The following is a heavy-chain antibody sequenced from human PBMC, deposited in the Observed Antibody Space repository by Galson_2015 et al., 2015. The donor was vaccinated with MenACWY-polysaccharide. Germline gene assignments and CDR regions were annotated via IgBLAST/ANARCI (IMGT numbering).Heavy chain of an antibody. Sequence: SLRLSCAASGFTFSSYAMSWVRQAPGKGLEWVSAISGSGGSTYYADSVKGRFTISRDNSKNTLYLQMNSLRAEDTAVYYCAKHNRLVSFRHPTFDPWGQGTLVTVSS. J-gene: IGHJ5*02. V-gene: IGHV3-23*01. CDR1: GFTFSSYA. CDR2: ISGSGGST. CDR3: AKHNRLVSFRHPTFDP. D-gene: IGHD1-14*01.